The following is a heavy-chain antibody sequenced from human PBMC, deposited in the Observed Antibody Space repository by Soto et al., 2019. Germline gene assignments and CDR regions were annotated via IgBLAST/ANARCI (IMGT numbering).Heavy chain of an antibody. V-gene: IGHV3-30-3*01. CDR1: GFTFSSYA. D-gene: IGHD4-17*01. Sequence: LRLSCAASGFTFSSYAMHWVRQAPGKGLEWVAVISYDGSNKYYADSVKGRFTISRDNSKNTLYLQMNSLRAEDTAVYYCARDPLLAVTTDFFDYWGQGTLVTVSS. J-gene: IGHJ4*02. CDR3: ARDPLLAVTTDFFDY. CDR2: ISYDGSNK.